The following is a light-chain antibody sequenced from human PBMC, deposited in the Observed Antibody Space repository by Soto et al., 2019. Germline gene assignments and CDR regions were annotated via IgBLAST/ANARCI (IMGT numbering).Light chain of an antibody. CDR3: QQYGSSPVT. J-gene: IGKJ1*01. CDR1: QSVSSSY. CDR2: GAS. Sequence: EILLTQSPGTLSLSPGERATLSCRASQSVSSSYLAWYQRKPGQAPRLLIYGASSRATGIPDRFSGSGSGTDFTLSISRLEPEDFAVYYCQQYGSSPVTFGQGTKV. V-gene: IGKV3-20*01.